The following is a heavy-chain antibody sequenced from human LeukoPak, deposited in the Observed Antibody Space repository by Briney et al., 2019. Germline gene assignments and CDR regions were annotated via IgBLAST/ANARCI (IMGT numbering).Heavy chain of an antibody. CDR1: GGSISSGDYY. Sequence: PSQTLSLTCTVSGGSISSGDYYWSWIRQPPGKGLEWIGYIYYSGSTYYNPSLKSRVTISVDTSKNQFSLKLSSVTAADTAVYYCARLAVNPWYFDLWGRGTLVTVSS. D-gene: IGHD6-19*01. CDR3: ARLAVNPWYFDL. CDR2: IYYSGST. V-gene: IGHV4-30-4*08. J-gene: IGHJ2*01.